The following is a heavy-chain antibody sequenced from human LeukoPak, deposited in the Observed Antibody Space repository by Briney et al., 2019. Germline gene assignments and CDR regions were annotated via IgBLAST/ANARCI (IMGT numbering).Heavy chain of an antibody. CDR2: ISSSSSTI. CDR3: ARVYYDSSGYYYFDY. D-gene: IGHD3-22*01. CDR1: GFTFGSYS. J-gene: IGHJ4*02. V-gene: IGHV3-48*02. Sequence: GGSLRLSCAASGFTFGSYSMNWVRQAPGKGLEWVSHISSSSSTIYYADSVKGRFTISRDNAKNSLYLQMNSLRDKDTAVYYCARVYYDSSGYYYFDYWGQGTLVTVSS.